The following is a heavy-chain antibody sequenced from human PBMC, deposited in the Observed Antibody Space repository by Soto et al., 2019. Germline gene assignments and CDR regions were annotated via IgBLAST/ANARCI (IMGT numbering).Heavy chain of an antibody. CDR2: ISSGGSTT. CDR3: AKRGGDYRFDY. D-gene: IGHD4-17*01. Sequence: GSLRLSCAASGFIFSSYAMSWVRQAPGKGLEWVSVISSGGSTTYYADSVKGRFTISRDNSKNTLYLQMNSLRAEDTALYYCAKRGGDYRFDYWGQGTLVTVSS. CDR1: GFIFSSYA. J-gene: IGHJ4*02. V-gene: IGHV3-23*01.